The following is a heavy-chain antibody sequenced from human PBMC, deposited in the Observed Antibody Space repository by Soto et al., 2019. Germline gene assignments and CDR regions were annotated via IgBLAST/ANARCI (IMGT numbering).Heavy chain of an antibody. V-gene: IGHV4-30-4*01. CDR3: ARVSPGKLTHSCYGMDV. Sequence: SETLSLTCSVSGGSVNSPDHYWSWIRQPPGKGLEWIGYVYYGGGTYYSPSLKNRLTISVDTSKSQFSLKLSSVTYADSDIYICARVSPGKLTHSCYGMDVWGQGTTVTVSS. CDR2: VYYGGGT. J-gene: IGHJ6*02. D-gene: IGHD3-9*01. CDR1: GGSVNSPDHY.